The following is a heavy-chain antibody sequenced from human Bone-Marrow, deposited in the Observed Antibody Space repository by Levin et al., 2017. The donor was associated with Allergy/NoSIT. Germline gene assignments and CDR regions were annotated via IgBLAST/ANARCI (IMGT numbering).Heavy chain of an antibody. Sequence: GGSLRLSCTASGFTFGDYAMSWFRQAPGKGLEWVGFIRSKAYGGTTEYAASVKGRFTISRDDSKSIAYLQMNSLKTEDTAVYYCTSPRFLEWEEDAFDIWGQGTMVTVSS. J-gene: IGHJ3*02. CDR1: GFTFGDYA. CDR2: IRSKAYGGTT. V-gene: IGHV3-49*03. D-gene: IGHD3-3*01. CDR3: TSPRFLEWEEDAFDI.